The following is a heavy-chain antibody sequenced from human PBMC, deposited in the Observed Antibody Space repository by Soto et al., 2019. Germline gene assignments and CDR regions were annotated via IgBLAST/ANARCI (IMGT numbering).Heavy chain of an antibody. V-gene: IGHV3-53*01. CDR3: ARKKVYYYDSSGYYDAFDI. CDR2: IYSGGST. CDR1: GFTVSSNY. Sequence: GGSLRLSCAASGFTVSSNYMSWVRQAPGKGLEWVSVIYSGGSTYYADSVKVRFTISRDNSKNTRYLQMNSLRAEDTAVYYCARKKVYYYDSSGYYDAFDIWGQGTMVTVSS. J-gene: IGHJ3*02. D-gene: IGHD3-22*01.